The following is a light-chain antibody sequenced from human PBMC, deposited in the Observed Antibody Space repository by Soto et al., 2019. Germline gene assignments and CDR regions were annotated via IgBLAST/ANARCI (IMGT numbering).Light chain of an antibody. Sequence: QSVLTQPRSMSGSPGQSVTISCTGTSSDVGGYNYVSWHQQHPGKAPKLIIYDVTKRPSGVPDRFSGSKSGYTASLTVSGLQAEDEADYYCSSFAGGNIYVFGTGTKLTVL. J-gene: IGLJ1*01. CDR2: DVT. CDR1: SSDVGGYNY. V-gene: IGLV2-11*01. CDR3: SSFAGGNIYV.